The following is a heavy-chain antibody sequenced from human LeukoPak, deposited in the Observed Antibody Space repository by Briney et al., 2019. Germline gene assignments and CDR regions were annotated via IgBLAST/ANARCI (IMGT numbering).Heavy chain of an antibody. Sequence: GGSLRLSCAASGFSFSSYWMHWVRQAPEKGLEWVSRINSDGSSTTYADSVKGRSSISRDNAKNTLYLHMSSLRAEDTGVYYCARAVRAHPPADFWGQGTLVTVSS. V-gene: IGHV3-74*01. CDR2: INSDGSST. CDR3: ARAVRAHPPADF. J-gene: IGHJ4*02. CDR1: GFSFSSYW. D-gene: IGHD3-3*01.